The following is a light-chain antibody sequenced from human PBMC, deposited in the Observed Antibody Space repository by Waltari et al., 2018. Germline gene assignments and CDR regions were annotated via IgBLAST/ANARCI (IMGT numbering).Light chain of an antibody. CDR2: DVS. Sequence: QSALTQPASVSGSPGQSITISCTGTSSDIGFYNYVSWYQQHPGKAPKLMIYDVSELPSGVSNRFSGSKSRNTASLTISGLQAEDEADYYCNSYAGSSSWVFGGGTKLTIL. J-gene: IGLJ3*02. V-gene: IGLV2-14*01. CDR1: SSDIGFYNY. CDR3: NSYAGSSSWV.